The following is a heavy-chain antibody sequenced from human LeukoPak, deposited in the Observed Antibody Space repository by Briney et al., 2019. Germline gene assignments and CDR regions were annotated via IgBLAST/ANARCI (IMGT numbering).Heavy chain of an antibody. CDR3: ARDAGYSSGWYVLDAFDI. Sequence: GGPLRLSCAASGCTFSDYYMSWIPQAPGKGLKWVSYISSSSSYTTYADSVKGRFTISRDNAKNSLYLQMNSLRAEDTAVYYCARDAGYSSGWYVLDAFDIWGQGTMVTVSS. J-gene: IGHJ3*02. V-gene: IGHV3-11*06. D-gene: IGHD6-19*01. CDR1: GCTFSDYY. CDR2: ISSSSSYT.